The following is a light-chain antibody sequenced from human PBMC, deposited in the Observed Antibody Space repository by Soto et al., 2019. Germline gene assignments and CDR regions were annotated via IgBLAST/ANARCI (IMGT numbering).Light chain of an antibody. CDR1: QGIRNE. CDR2: AAS. Sequence: IHMTQAPSSLSASVVYRVTITFRASQGIRNELSWFQQRPGNAPTLLISAASRLQSGVPSRFSGRGSGTDFTLTISSLQPEDFATYYCQQYNNYSTFGQGTKVDIK. V-gene: IGKV1-6*01. CDR3: QQYNNYST. J-gene: IGKJ1*01.